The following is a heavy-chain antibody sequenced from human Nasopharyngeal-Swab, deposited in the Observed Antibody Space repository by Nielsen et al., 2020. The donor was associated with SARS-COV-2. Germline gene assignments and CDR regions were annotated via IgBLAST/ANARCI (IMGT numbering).Heavy chain of an antibody. CDR3: AKDETTTGYYFDY. CDR1: GFTFSSYG. J-gene: IGHJ4*02. V-gene: IGHV3-30*18. CDR2: ISYDGSNK. D-gene: IGHD4-17*01. Sequence: GGSLRLSCAASGFTFSSYGMHWVRQAPGKGLEWVAVISYDGSNKYYADSVKGRFTISRDNSKSTLYLQMNSLRAEDTAVYYCAKDETTTGYYFDYWGQGTLVTVSS.